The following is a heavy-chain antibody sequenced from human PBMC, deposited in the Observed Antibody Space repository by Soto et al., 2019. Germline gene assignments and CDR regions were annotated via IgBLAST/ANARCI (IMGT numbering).Heavy chain of an antibody. CDR3: ARDLEGYSYGRADIYYYYYMDV. V-gene: IGHV3-11*04. Sequence: GGSLRLSCAASGLTFSDHYMSWIRQAPRKGLEWVSYICNDGSTKYYADSVKGRFTISRDNSKNTLYLQMNSLRAEDTAVYYCARDLEGYSYGRADIYYYYYMDVWGKGTTVTVSS. D-gene: IGHD5-18*01. CDR2: ICNDGSTK. J-gene: IGHJ6*03. CDR1: GLTFSDHY.